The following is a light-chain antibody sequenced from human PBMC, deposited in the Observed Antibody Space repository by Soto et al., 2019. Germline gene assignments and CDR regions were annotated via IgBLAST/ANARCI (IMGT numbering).Light chain of an antibody. V-gene: IGKV3-11*01. CDR2: DAS. Sequence: DIVLTQYPGTLSLSPGERATLSCRASQSVSSSYLAWYQQKPGQAPRLLIYDASNRATGIPARFSGSGSGTDFTLTISSLEPEDFAVYYCQQRSNPWTFGQGSKVDIK. J-gene: IGKJ1*01. CDR3: QQRSNPWT. CDR1: QSVSSSY.